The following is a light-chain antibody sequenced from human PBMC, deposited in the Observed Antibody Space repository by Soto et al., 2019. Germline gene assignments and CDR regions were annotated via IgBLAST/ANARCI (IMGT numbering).Light chain of an antibody. J-gene: IGLJ2*01. CDR1: RSNIGSNY. CDR3: AAWDDSLSGRVV. CDR2: RNN. V-gene: IGLV1-47*01. Sequence: QSVLTQPPSASGTPGQRVTISCSGSRSNIGSNYVYWYQQLPGTAPKLLIYRNNQRPSGVPDRFSGSKSGTSASLAISGLRSEDEADYYCAAWDDSLSGRVVFGGGTQLTVL.